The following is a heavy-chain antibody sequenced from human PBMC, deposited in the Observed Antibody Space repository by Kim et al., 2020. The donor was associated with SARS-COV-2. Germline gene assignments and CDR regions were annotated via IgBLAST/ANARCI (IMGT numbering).Heavy chain of an antibody. J-gene: IGHJ2*01. CDR3: ARHLRNWYFDL. CDR1: GGSISSSDYY. V-gene: IGHV4-39*01. CDR2: IYYSGNT. Sequence: SETLSLTCSVSGGSISSSDYYWGWICQPPGKGLEWIATIYYSGNTYYNPSLKGRVTISVDTSKKQFSLRLSSVTAADAAVYYCARHLRNWYFDLWGRGTLVTVSS.